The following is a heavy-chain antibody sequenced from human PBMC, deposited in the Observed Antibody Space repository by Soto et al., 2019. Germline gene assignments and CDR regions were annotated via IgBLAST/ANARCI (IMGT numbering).Heavy chain of an antibody. D-gene: IGHD6-13*01. J-gene: IGHJ1*01. V-gene: IGHV3-15*07. Sequence: PGGSLRLSCAASGFTFSNAWMNWVRQAPGKGLEWVGRIKSKTDGGTTDYAAPVKGRFTISRDDSKNTLYLQMNSLRAEDTAVYYCAKDLSYSSSWPRYFQHWGRGTLVTVSS. CDR2: IKSKTDGGTT. CDR1: GFTFSNAW. CDR3: AKDLSYSSSWPRYFQH.